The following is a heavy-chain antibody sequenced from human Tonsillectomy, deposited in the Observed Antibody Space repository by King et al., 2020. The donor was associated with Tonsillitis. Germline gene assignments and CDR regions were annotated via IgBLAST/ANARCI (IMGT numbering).Heavy chain of an antibody. Sequence: QLVQSGAEVKKPGESLKISCKGSGYSFTSYWIGWVRQLPWKGLEWMGIINPVDSDNRYSPSFQGQVTISTDKSITTAYLQWSSLKASDTAMYYCARGSRQQLVREDYFDYWGQGTLVTVSS. J-gene: IGHJ4*02. CDR3: ARGSRQQLVREDYFDY. D-gene: IGHD6-13*01. V-gene: IGHV5-51*01. CDR1: GYSFTSYW. CDR2: INPVDSDN.